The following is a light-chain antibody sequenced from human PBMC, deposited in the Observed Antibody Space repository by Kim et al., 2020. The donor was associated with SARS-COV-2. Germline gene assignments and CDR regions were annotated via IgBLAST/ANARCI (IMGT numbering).Light chain of an antibody. CDR2: EIN. CDR3: SSYAGHNTWV. CDR1: SSDVGGYKY. J-gene: IGLJ3*02. V-gene: IGLV2-8*01. Sequence: QSALTQPPSASGSPGQSVTISCTGTSSDVGGYKYVSWYQQYPGTAPRLMIYEINYRPSGVPDRFSGSKSGNTASLTVSGLQAEDEADYYCSSYAGHNTWVFGGGTKLTVL.